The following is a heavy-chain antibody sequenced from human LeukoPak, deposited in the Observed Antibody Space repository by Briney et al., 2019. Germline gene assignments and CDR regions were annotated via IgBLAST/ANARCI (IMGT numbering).Heavy chain of an antibody. CDR1: GYTFTSYY. D-gene: IGHD3-3*01. V-gene: IGHV1-46*01. CDR3: ARASYYDFWSGLYWFDP. CDR2: INPSGGST. Sequence: GASVKVSCKASGYTFTSYYMHWVRQAPGQGLEWMGIINPSGGSTSYAQKFQGRVTMTRDTSTSTVYMELSSLRSDDTAVYYCARASYYDFWSGLYWFDPWGQGTLVTVSS. J-gene: IGHJ5*02.